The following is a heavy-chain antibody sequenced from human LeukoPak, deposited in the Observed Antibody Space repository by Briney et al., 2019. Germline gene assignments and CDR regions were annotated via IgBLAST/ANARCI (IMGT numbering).Heavy chain of an antibody. J-gene: IGHJ4*02. V-gene: IGHV3-20*04. Sequence: PGGSLRLSCAASGFTFSTYIMNWVRQTQGKGLEWVSGIKWNGGSTVYADSVKGRFTISRDNAKNSLYLQMNSLSAEDTALYYCARDGGDCSGDSCYVDYWGQGTLVTVSS. CDR1: GFTFSTYI. D-gene: IGHD2-15*01. CDR2: IKWNGGST. CDR3: ARDGGDCSGDSCYVDY.